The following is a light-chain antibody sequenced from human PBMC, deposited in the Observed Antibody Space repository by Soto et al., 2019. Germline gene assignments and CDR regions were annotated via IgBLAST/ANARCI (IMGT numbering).Light chain of an antibody. CDR3: MQALQTPYT. V-gene: IGKV2-28*01. J-gene: IGKJ2*01. CDR2: LGS. CDR1: QSLLHTNGYNY. Sequence: DTVMTQSPLSLPVTPGEPASISCRSSQSLLHTNGYNYLDWYLQKPGQSPQLLIYLGSNRASGVPDRFSGSGSGTDFKLKISRVEAEDVGVYYCMQALQTPYTFGQGTKLEIK.